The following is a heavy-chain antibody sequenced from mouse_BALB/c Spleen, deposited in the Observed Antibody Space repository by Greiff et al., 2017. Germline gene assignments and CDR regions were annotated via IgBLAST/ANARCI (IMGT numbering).Heavy chain of an antibody. CDR1: GYTFTSYW. CDR3: TRRSYYYGSSYGYFDV. CDR2: IYPGNSDT. Sequence: EVKLQESGTVLARPGASVKMSCKASGYTFTSYWMHWVKQRPGQGLEWIGAIYPGNSDTSYNQKFKGKAKLTAVTSTSTAYMELSSLTNEDSAVYYCTRRSYYYGSSYGYFDVWGAGTTVTVSS. D-gene: IGHD1-1*01. J-gene: IGHJ1*01. V-gene: IGHV1-5*01.